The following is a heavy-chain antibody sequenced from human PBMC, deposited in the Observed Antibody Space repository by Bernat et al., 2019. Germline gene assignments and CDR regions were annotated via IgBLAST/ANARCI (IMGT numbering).Heavy chain of an antibody. J-gene: IGHJ6*03. CDR1: GFTFSAYY. CDR2: ISSSSSYT. CDR3: DRGTSTSAPYMDV. V-gene: IGHV3-11*05. D-gene: IGHD1-1*01. Sequence: QVQLVESGGGLVKPGGSLRLSCAASGFTFSAYYMSWIRQAPGKGLDWVLYISSSSSYTIYADSIKGRFTISRDNAKNPLYMQMNSLRAEDTAVYYCDRGTSTSAPYMDVWGKGTTVTVSS.